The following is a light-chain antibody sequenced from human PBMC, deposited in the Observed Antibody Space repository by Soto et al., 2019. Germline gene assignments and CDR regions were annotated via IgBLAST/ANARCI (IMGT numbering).Light chain of an antibody. CDR3: QQYGSSST. Sequence: EILLTKSPCTLSLSPGERAKLSCSASQSVRSSYLAWYQQKPRQAPSVLIYGASSRPTGIPDMLSGSGSGTDFTLTISRLEPEDFAVYYCQQYGSSSTFGQGTRLEI. CDR2: GAS. V-gene: IGKV3-20*01. J-gene: IGKJ5*01. CDR1: QSVRSSY.